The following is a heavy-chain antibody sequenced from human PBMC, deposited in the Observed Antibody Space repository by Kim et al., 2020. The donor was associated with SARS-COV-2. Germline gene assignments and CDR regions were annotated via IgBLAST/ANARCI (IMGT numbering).Heavy chain of an antibody. D-gene: IGHD5-18*01. CDR2: INSEGGTT. CDR1: GFIFSDYW. CDR3: VRARYSYLFDY. V-gene: IGHV3-74*01. Sequence: GGSLRLSCTAAGFIFSDYWMHWVRQAPGKGLVWVSRINSEGGTTNYADSVKGRFTISRDNAKNTLYLQMNSLRADDTAVYYCVRARYSYLFDYWGQGTLVTVSS. J-gene: IGHJ4*02.